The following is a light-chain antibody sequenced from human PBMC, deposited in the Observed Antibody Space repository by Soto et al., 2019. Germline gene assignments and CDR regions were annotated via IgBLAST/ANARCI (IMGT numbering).Light chain of an antibody. CDR2: KAS. V-gene: IGKV1-5*03. Sequence: IQMTHCPSTLSSSVGYRVAITCRASDNIDTWVAWYQQKPGEATKLLIYKASKLEDGDPSRFAGFGSGTEFTLSIASLQPDDSATYYCQHYNSYSRTFGQGTKVDIQ. J-gene: IGKJ1*01. CDR1: DNIDTW. CDR3: QHYNSYSRT.